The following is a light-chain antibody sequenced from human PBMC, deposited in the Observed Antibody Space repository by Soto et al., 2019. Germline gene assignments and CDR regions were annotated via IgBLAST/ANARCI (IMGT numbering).Light chain of an antibody. CDR1: SSNIGGNS. CDR3: GSWDSSLSAYV. Sequence: QSVLTQPPSVSAAPGQKVTISCSGSSSNIGGNSVSWYRQLPGTAPKLLIYDDNKRPSGIPDRFSGSKSGTSATLGITGFQTGDEADYYCGSWDSSLSAYVFGTGTKV. V-gene: IGLV1-51*01. CDR2: DDN. J-gene: IGLJ1*01.